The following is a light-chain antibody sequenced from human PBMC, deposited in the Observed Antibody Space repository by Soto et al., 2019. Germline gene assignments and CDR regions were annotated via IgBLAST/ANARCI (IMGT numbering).Light chain of an antibody. CDR1: QSVSSDY. CDR3: QQYGSAPRT. J-gene: IGKJ1*01. Sequence: EIVLTQSPGTLSLSPGERATLSCRASQSVSSDYLAWYRQKPGQAPRLLIYGASSRATGIPDRFSGSGSGTDFTLTIRRLEHEDFAVYYCQQYGSAPRTFGQGTKVEIK. V-gene: IGKV3-20*01. CDR2: GAS.